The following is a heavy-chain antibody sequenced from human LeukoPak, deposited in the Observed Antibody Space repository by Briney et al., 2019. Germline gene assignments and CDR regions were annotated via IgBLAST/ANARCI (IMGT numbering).Heavy chain of an antibody. CDR1: GFTFSSYA. D-gene: IGHD6-13*01. V-gene: IGHV3-23*01. J-gene: IGHJ6*03. CDR2: ISVSGGCT. Sequence: GGSLRLSCAASGFTFSSYAMSWVRQASGKGLEWVSAISVSGGCTYYADSVKGRFTISRDNSKNTLYLQMICLRAEDTAVYYWGNAQQHLRYYYMDVWGKGTTVTVSS. CDR3: GNAQQHLRYYYMDV.